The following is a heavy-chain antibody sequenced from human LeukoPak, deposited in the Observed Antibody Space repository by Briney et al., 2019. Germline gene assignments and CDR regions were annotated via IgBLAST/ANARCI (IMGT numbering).Heavy chain of an antibody. CDR2: IIPIFGTA. D-gene: IGHD3-10*01. V-gene: IGHV1-69*01. Sequence: KISCKGSGGTFSSYAISWVRQAPGQGLEWMGGIIPIFGTANYAQKSQGRVTITADESTSTAYMELSRLRSDDTAVYYCARIGITMVQGVIKRYNWFDPWGQGTLVTVSS. CDR3: ARIGITMVQGVIKRYNWFDP. J-gene: IGHJ5*02. CDR1: GGTFSSYA.